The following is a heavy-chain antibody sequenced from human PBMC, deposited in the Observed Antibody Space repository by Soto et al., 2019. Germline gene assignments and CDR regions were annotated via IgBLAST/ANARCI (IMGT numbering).Heavy chain of an antibody. CDR3: ARDPDYYGSGSRKESNWFDH. Sequence: XSVKVSCKASVYTFTCYYMHWVRQAPGQGLEWMGWINPNSGGTNYAQKFQGRVTMTRDTSISTAYMELSRLRSDDTAVYYCARDPDYYGSGSRKESNWFDHWGQGALVTVSS. D-gene: IGHD3-10*01. CDR2: INPNSGGT. CDR1: VYTFTCYY. V-gene: IGHV1-2*02. J-gene: IGHJ5*02.